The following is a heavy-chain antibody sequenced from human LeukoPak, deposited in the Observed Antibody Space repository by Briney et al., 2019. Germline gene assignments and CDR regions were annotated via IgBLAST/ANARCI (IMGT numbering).Heavy chain of an antibody. Sequence: KAPETLSLTCTVSGGSISSYYWSWIRQPPGKGLEWIGYIYYSGSTNYNPSLKSRATISVDTSKNQFSLKLSSVTAADTAVYYCAIDGSGSYYNRKGFDPWGQGTLVTVSS. D-gene: IGHD3-10*01. CDR3: AIDGSGSYYNRKGFDP. J-gene: IGHJ5*02. CDR1: GGSISSYY. CDR2: IYYSGST. V-gene: IGHV4-59*01.